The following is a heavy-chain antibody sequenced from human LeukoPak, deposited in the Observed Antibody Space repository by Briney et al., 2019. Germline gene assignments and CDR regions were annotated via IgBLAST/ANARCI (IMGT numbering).Heavy chain of an antibody. V-gene: IGHV6-1*01. CDR1: GDTFSNKNAA. D-gene: IGHD1-26*01. J-gene: IGHJ4*02. Sequence: SQTLSLTCALSGDTFSNKNAAWNWIRQSQSRGLEGLGRTYYRSKWYNDYAVSVKGRIDINPDTSKHQFSLRLNPVTPEDTAVYFCAREGVGATMANWGQGTLVTVSS. CDR3: AREGVGATMAN. CDR2: TYYRSKWYN.